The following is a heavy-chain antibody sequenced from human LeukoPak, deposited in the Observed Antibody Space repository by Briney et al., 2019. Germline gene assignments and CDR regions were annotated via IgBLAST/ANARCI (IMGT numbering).Heavy chain of an antibody. CDR3: TRDGGSFCDFDY. CDR2: INTGGRIT. J-gene: IGHJ4*02. V-gene: IGHV3-64*02. Sequence: GALRLSCAASGFTVSSNYMSWVRQAPGKGLEYVSVINTGGRITYYADSVKGRFTISSDNSKNTVYLQMGSLRGEDMAVYYCTRDGGSFCDFDYWGQGALVTVSS. CDR1: GFTVSSNY. D-gene: IGHD1-26*01.